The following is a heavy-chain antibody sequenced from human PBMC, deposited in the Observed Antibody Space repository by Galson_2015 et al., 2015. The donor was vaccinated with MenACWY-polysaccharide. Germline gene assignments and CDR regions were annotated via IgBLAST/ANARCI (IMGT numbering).Heavy chain of an antibody. V-gene: IGHV3-23*01. D-gene: IGHD6-19*01. Sequence: LRLSCAGSGYTFSNYAMTWVRQAPGKGLEWVSAISGSGGTTYHADSVKGRFTISRDNSKNTLSLQMNSLRAEDTAVYYCAKSASGWYWFDPWGQGTLVTVSS. CDR2: ISGSGGTT. CDR1: GYTFSNYA. CDR3: AKSASGWYWFDP. J-gene: IGHJ5*02.